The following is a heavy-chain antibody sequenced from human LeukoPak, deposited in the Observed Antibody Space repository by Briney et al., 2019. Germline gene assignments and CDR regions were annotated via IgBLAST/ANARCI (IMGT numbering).Heavy chain of an antibody. CDR1: GGPFRGYY. V-gene: IGHV4-34*01. J-gene: IGHJ4*02. CDR3: ARTTDYGDYLVDY. D-gene: IGHD4-17*01. Sequence: SETLSLTCAVYGGPFRGYYWSWIRHPPGKGREWIGKINHSGSTNNNPSIESRVTISVDTSKNHSSLKLSSVTAADTAVYYCARTTDYGDYLVDYWGQGTLVTVSS. CDR2: INHSGST.